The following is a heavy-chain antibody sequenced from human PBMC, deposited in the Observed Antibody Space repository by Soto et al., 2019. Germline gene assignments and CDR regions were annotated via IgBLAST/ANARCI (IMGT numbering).Heavy chain of an antibody. J-gene: IGHJ4*02. CDR2: ISGPGGST. V-gene: IGHV3-23*01. D-gene: IGHD2-15*01. CDR1: GFTFNTYS. CDR3: VRGLVVVAAPPDY. Sequence: GGSLSLSCASSGFTFNTYSMNWVRQAPGKGLEGVTAISGPGGSTYYAGSLKGRFTISRDKSKNTLYLQMTSLRAEDTAVYYCVRGLVVVAAPPDYWGQGTLVTVSS.